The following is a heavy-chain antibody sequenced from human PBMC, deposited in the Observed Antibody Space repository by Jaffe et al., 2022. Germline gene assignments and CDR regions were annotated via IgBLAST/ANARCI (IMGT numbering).Heavy chain of an antibody. CDR1: GGTFSSYA. Sequence: QVQLVQSGAEVKKPGSSVKVSCKASGGTFSSYAISWVRQAPGQGLEWMGGIIPIFGTANYAQKFQGRVTITADESTSTAYMELSSLRSEDTAVYYCARAHYDDYGDYYYFDYWGQGTLVTVSS. CDR3: ARAHYDDYGDYYYFDY. D-gene: IGHD4-17*01. CDR2: IIPIFGTA. V-gene: IGHV1-69*01. J-gene: IGHJ4*02.